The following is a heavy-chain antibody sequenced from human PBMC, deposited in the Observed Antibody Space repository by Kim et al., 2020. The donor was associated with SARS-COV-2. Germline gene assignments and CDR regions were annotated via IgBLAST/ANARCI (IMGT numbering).Heavy chain of an antibody. D-gene: IGHD5-12*01. CDR2: IIPVFNAE. CDR1: GVTFSKYV. V-gene: IGHV1-69*06. J-gene: IGHJ4*02. CDR3: TRDEVATFDY. Sequence: SVKVSCKASGVTFSKYVTSWVRQAPGQGLEWMGGIIPVFNAEKNAQKFQGRVTITADTSTNTVYMELSSLTVDDTAVYYCTRDEVATFDYWGPGPPAT.